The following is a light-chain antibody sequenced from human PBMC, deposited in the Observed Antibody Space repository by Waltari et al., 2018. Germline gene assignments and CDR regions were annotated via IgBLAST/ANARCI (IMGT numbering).Light chain of an antibody. Sequence: QSALTQPASVSGSPGQSITISCTGPSIDIGGYNYVSWYQQHPGKAPKLMIYDVNKLPSEVSNRCPGSKSGNTASLTISGLQAGDEADYYCCSYAGTNTVVFGGGTKLTVL. CDR3: CSYAGTNTVV. J-gene: IGLJ2*01. V-gene: IGLV2-23*02. CDR1: SIDIGGYNY. CDR2: DVN.